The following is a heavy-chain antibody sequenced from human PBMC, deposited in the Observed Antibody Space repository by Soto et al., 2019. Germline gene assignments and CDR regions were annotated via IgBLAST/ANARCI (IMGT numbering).Heavy chain of an antibody. Sequence: QVQLVQSGAEVKKPGASVKVSCKASGYTFTSYDINWVRQATGQGREWMGWMDPNSGNTGYAQKFQGGATMTRNTSISTTYMELSSLRSEDTAVYYCAREKGSSGFDPWGQGTLVTVSS. D-gene: IGHD6-6*01. V-gene: IGHV1-8*01. CDR2: MDPNSGNT. J-gene: IGHJ5*02. CDR1: GYTFTSYD. CDR3: AREKGSSGFDP.